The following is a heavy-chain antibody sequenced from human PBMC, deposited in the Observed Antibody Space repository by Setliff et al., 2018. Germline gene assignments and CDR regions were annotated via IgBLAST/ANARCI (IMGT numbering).Heavy chain of an antibody. CDR3: ARYFCTSVNCYGPLRSDN. CDR1: GFTFSSYT. D-gene: IGHD2-8*02. J-gene: IGHJ4*02. CDR2: IDSSSTWI. V-gene: IGHV3-21*01. Sequence: LRLSCAASGFTFSSYTMNWVRQAPGQGLEWVSSIDSSSTWIYYADSVKGRFTISRDNAKNSLYLQMNSLRAEDTATYYCARYFCTSVNCYGPLRSDNWGQGTLVTVSS.